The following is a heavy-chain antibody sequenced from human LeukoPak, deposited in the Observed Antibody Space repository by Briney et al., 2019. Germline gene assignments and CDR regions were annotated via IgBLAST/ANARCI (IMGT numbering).Heavy chain of an antibody. Sequence: GGSLRLSCAASGFTFSSYAMRWVRQAPGKGLEWVSAISGSGGSTYYADSVKGRFTISRDNTKNTLYLQMDSLRAEDTAVYYCAKGMFGSGWYGDDYWGQGTLVTVSS. V-gene: IGHV3-23*01. D-gene: IGHD6-19*01. CDR2: ISGSGGST. CDR1: GFTFSSYA. CDR3: AKGMFGSGWYGDDY. J-gene: IGHJ4*02.